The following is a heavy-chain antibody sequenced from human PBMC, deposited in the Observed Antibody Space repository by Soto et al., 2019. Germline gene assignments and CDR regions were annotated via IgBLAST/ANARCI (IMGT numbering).Heavy chain of an antibody. D-gene: IGHD4-17*01. CDR3: ATVPPDYGDYDDY. J-gene: IGHJ4*02. CDR1: GYTLTELS. Sequence: KVSCKVSGYTLTELSMHWVRQAPGKGLEWMGGFDPEDGETIYAQKFQGRVTMTEDTSTDTAYMELSSLRSEDTAVYYCATVPPDYGDYDDYWGQGTLVTVSS. CDR2: FDPEDGET. V-gene: IGHV1-24*01.